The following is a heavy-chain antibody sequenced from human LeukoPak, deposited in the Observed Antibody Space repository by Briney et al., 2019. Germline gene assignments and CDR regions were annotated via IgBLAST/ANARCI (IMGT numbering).Heavy chain of an antibody. Sequence: GGSLRLSCAASDFTVSNNYMSWVRQAPGKGLEWVSVIYSGGDTYYADSVKGRFTISRHTSKNTLFLQMHSLRVEDTAVYYCARGVTGGSGSERYSYFDYWGQGILVIVSS. CDR1: DFTVSNNY. CDR3: ARGVTGGSGSERYSYFDY. CDR2: IYSGGDT. V-gene: IGHV3-53*04. J-gene: IGHJ4*02. D-gene: IGHD3-10*01.